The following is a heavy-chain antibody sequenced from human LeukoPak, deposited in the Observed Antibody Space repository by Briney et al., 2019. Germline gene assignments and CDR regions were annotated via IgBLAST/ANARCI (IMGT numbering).Heavy chain of an antibody. CDR1: GYTFTSYG. D-gene: IGHD3-3*01. CDR2: ISVYNGNT. V-gene: IGHV1-18*01. CDR3: ARHTGPLYDFWSGYIDY. Sequence: ASVKVSCKASGYTFTSYGISWVRQAPGQGLEWMGWISVYNGNTKYVQKFQGRVTMTTDTSTRTAYMELRSLRSDDTAVYYCARHTGPLYDFWSGYIDYWGQGTLVTVSS. J-gene: IGHJ4*02.